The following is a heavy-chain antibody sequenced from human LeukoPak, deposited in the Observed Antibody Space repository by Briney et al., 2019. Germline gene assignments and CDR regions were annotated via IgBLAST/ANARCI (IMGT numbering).Heavy chain of an antibody. J-gene: IGHJ4*02. CDR1: GGTFSSYA. D-gene: IGHD3-22*01. Sequence: ASVKVSCKASGGTFSSYAISWVRQAPGQGLEWMGGIIPIFGTVGYAQKFQGRVTITADESTSTAYMELSSLRSEDTAVYYCARDWYYYDSSGYYYALRYWGQGTLVTVSS. CDR2: IIPIFGTV. CDR3: ARDWYYYDSSGYYYALRY. V-gene: IGHV1-69*01.